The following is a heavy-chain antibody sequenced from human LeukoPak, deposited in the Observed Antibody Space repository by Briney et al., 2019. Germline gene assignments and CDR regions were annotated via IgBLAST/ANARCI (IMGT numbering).Heavy chain of an antibody. V-gene: IGHV3-33*01. CDR1: GFSFTSYG. CDR3: ARGNHDSSGYAFDI. J-gene: IGHJ3*02. D-gene: IGHD3-22*01. Sequence: PGRSLRLSCAASGFSFTSYGMHWVRQAPGKGLEWVAYIWYDGSNKYHGDSVKGRFTISRDNFKNTLDLQMNGLRAEDTAVYYCARGNHDSSGYAFDIWGQGTMVTVSS. CDR2: IWYDGSNK.